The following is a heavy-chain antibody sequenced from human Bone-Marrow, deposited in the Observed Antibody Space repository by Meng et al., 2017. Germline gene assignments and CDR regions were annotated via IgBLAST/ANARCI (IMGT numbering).Heavy chain of an antibody. D-gene: IGHD3-16*01. CDR3: ARAPAIMITFGGVRGYGMDV. CDR1: GFTFSSYE. V-gene: IGHV3-48*03. CDR2: ISSSGSTI. J-gene: IGHJ6*02. Sequence: GESLKISCAASGFTFSSYEMNWVRQAPGKGLEWVSYISSSGSTIYYADSVKGRFTISRDNAKNSLYLQMNSLGAEDTAVYYCARAPAIMITFGGVRGYGMDVWGQGTTVTVAS.